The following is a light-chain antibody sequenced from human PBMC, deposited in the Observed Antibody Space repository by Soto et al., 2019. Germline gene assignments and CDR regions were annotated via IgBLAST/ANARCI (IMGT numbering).Light chain of an antibody. CDR3: AAWDDSLSAHVV. Sequence: QSVLTQPPSASGTPGQRVTISCSGSSSNIGSNYVYWYQQLPGTAPKLLIYRNNQQPSGVPDRFSGSKSGTSASLAISGLRSEDEADYYCAAWDDSLSAHVVFGGGTKLTVL. CDR1: SSNIGSNY. CDR2: RNN. V-gene: IGLV1-47*01. J-gene: IGLJ2*01.